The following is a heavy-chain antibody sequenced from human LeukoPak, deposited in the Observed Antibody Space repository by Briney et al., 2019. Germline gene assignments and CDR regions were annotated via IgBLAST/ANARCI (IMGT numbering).Heavy chain of an antibody. CDR2: ISGSGGST. D-gene: IGHD2/OR15-2a*01. CDR1: GFTFSSYA. J-gene: IGHJ4*02. CDR3: AKKDPLYCNSVICSRAFDY. Sequence: PGGSLRLSCAASGFTFSSYAMSWVRQAPGKGLEWVSTISGSGGSTYYANSVKGRFTISRDNSKNTLYLQMNSLRAEDTAVYYCAKKDPLYCNSVICSRAFDYWGQGTLVTVSS. V-gene: IGHV3-23*01.